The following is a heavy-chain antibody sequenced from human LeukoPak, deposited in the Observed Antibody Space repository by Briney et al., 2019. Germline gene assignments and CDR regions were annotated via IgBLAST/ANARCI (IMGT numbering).Heavy chain of an antibody. CDR3: AKAMAYCSGGSCYRNAFDI. CDR1: GYTFTSNY. D-gene: IGHD2-15*01. V-gene: IGHV1-46*01. CDR2: ISPSGGST. J-gene: IGHJ3*02. Sequence: ASVKVSCKAFGYTFTSNYMHWVRQAPGQGPEWMGVISPSGGSTTYAQKFQGRVTLTRDMSTSTDYLELSSLRSEDTAVYYCAKAMAYCSGGSCYRNAFDIWGQGTMVTVS.